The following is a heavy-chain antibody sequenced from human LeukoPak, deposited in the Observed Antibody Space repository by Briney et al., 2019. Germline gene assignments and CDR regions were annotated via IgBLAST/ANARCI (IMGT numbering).Heavy chain of an antibody. J-gene: IGHJ6*03. D-gene: IGHD3-22*01. CDR1: GGSISNYY. CDR3: ARVHYFDSSGYYSSTYYYYMDV. V-gene: IGHV4-59*01. CDR2: TSYSGST. Sequence: PSETLSLTCTVSGGSISNYYWTWIRQPPGKGLEWIGYTSYSGSTKDNPSLKSRVTISIDTSKNQFSLKLSSVTAADTAVYYCARVHYFDSSGYYSSTYYYYMDVWGKGTTVTVSS.